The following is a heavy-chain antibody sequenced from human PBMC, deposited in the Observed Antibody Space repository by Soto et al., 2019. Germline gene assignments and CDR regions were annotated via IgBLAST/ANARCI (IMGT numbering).Heavy chain of an antibody. V-gene: IGHV4-31*03. CDR2: IYYSGTT. CDR3: ARVCGGDCHNGMDV. Sequence: QVQLQESGPGLVKPAQTLSLTCTVYGCSITSGGYYWGWIRQHPVKVLEWIGYIYYSGTTYYNPSHKSRVNISVDTPKTQFSLKLSSVTSADTAVYYCARVCGGDCHNGMDVWGQGTTVTVSS. J-gene: IGHJ6*02. D-gene: IGHD2-21*02. CDR1: GCSITSGGYY.